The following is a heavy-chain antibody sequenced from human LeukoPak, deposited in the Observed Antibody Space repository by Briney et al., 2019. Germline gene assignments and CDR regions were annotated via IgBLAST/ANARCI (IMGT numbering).Heavy chain of an antibody. CDR3: ARDETGGYDQYFDY. V-gene: IGHV3-21*01. J-gene: IGHJ4*02. CDR1: GSTFSSYS. Sequence: PGGSLRLSCAASGSTFSSYSMNWIRQAPGKGLEWVSSISSSSSYIYYADSVKGRFTISRDNAKNSLYLQMNSLRAEDTAVYYCARDETGGYDQYFDYWGQGTLVTVSS. CDR2: ISSSSSYI. D-gene: IGHD5-12*01.